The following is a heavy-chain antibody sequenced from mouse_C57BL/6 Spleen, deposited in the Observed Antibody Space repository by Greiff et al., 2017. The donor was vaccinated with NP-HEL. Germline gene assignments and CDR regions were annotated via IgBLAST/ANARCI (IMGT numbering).Heavy chain of an antibody. J-gene: IGHJ3*01. CDR3: ARNYYDGSSPWFAY. CDR2: ISSGSSTI. CDR1: GFTFSDYG. Sequence: EVQGVESGGGLVKPGGSLKLSCAASGFTFSDYGMHWVRQAPEKGLEWVAYISSGSSTIYYADTVKGRFTISRDNAKNTLFLQMTSLRSEDTAMYYWARNYYDGSSPWFAYWGQGTLVTVSA. D-gene: IGHD1-1*01. V-gene: IGHV5-17*01.